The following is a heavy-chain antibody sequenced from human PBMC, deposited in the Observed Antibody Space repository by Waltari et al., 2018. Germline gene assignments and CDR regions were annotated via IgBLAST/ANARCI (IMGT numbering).Heavy chain of an antibody. D-gene: IGHD6-19*01. V-gene: IGHV1-69*08. Sequence: QVQLVQSGAEVKKPGSSVKVSCKASGGTFSSYAISWVRQAPVQGLGWMGRVNPIFGTANYAQKFQGRVTITADKSTSTAYMELSSLRSEDTAVYYCARGIAVAGTPFDYWGQGTLVTVSS. CDR2: VNPIFGTA. CDR3: ARGIAVAGTPFDY. CDR1: GGTFSSYA. J-gene: IGHJ4*02.